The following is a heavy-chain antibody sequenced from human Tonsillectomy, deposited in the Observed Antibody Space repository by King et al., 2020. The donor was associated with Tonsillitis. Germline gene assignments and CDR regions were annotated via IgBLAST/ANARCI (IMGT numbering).Heavy chain of an antibody. D-gene: IGHD4-17*01. V-gene: IGHV3-23*04. Sequence: VQLVESGGGLVQPGGSLRLSCAASGFTFSSYAMSWVRQAPGKGLEWVSAISGSGGSTYYADSVKGRFTISRDNSKNPLYLQMNSLRAEDTAVYYCAKIPSTVTTDYYYYMDVWGKGTTVTVSS. J-gene: IGHJ6*03. CDR3: AKIPSTVTTDYYYYMDV. CDR2: ISGSGGST. CDR1: GFTFSSYA.